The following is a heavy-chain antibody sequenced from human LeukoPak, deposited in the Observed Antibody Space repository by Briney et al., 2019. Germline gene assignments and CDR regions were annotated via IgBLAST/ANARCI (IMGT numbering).Heavy chain of an antibody. CDR1: GYTFTSYY. V-gene: IGHV1-69*13. J-gene: IGHJ4*02. Sequence: SVKVSCKASGYTFTSYYMHWVRQATGQGLEWMGGIIPIFGTANYAQNFQGRVTITADESTSTAYMELSSLRSEDTAVYYCARDLDCSSTRCSLAGWGQGTLVTVSS. CDR3: ARDLDCSSTRCSLAG. CDR2: IIPIFGTA. D-gene: IGHD2-2*01.